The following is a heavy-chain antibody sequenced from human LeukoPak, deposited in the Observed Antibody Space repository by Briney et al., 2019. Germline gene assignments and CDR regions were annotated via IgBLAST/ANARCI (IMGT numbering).Heavy chain of an antibody. CDR1: GFTFSDNY. CDR3: ARARKGYYFDY. CDR2: ISNTGSTT. V-gene: IGHV3-11*04. J-gene: IGHJ4*02. D-gene: IGHD1-14*01. Sequence: GGSLRLSCAASGFTFSDNYMTWIRQAPGKGLEWVSYISNTGSTTYYSDPVKGRFTISRDKAKNSLYLQLNSLRAEDTAVYYCARARKGYYFDYWGQGTLVTVSS.